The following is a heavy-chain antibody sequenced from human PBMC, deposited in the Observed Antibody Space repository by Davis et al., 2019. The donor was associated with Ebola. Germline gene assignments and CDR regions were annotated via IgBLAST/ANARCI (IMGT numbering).Heavy chain of an antibody. V-gene: IGHV4-4*07. Sequence: PSETLSLTCTVSGGSISSYYWSWIRQPAGKGLEWIGRIYSSGSTTYNPSLKSRVTMAVDTPKNQFSLKVTSVTAADTAVYYCARDLRDYDVLTGSYYYGYVMDVWGQGTTVTVSS. CDR2: IYSSGST. J-gene: IGHJ6*02. D-gene: IGHD3-9*01. CDR3: ARDLRDYDVLTGSYYYGYVMDV. CDR1: GGSISSYY.